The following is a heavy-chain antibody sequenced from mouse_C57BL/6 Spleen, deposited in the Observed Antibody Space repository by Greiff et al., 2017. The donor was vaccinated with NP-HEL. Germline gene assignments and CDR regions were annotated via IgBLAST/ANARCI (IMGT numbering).Heavy chain of an antibody. D-gene: IGHD2-4*01. CDR1: GYTFTSYW. CDR3: ARGGLRRGGYFDY. V-gene: IGHV1-55*01. Sequence: QVQLQQPGAELVKPGASVKMSCKASGYTFTSYWITWVKQRPGQGLEWIGDIYPGSGSTNYNEKFKSKATLTVDKSSSTAYMQLSSLTSEDSAVYYCARGGLRRGGYFDYWGQGTTLTVSS. J-gene: IGHJ2*01. CDR2: IYPGSGST.